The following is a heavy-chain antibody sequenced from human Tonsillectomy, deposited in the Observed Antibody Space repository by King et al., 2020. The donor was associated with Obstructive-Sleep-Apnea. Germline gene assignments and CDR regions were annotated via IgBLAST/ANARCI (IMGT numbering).Heavy chain of an antibody. CDR1: GFTVSSNY. Sequence: DVQLVESGGGLVQPGGSLRLSCAASGFTVSSNYMSWVRQAPGKGLEWVSVFYSGGSTYYADSVKGRFTISRDNSKNTLYLQMNSLGAEATAVYYCAGAGRAAAWFDYWGQGTLVTVSS. V-gene: IGHV3-66*01. D-gene: IGHD6-13*01. CDR3: AGAGRAAAWFDY. J-gene: IGHJ4*02. CDR2: FYSGGST.